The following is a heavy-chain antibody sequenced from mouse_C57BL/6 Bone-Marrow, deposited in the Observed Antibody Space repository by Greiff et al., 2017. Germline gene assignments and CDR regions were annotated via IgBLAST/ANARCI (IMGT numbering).Heavy chain of an antibody. D-gene: IGHD3-3*01. CDR3: ARDARGRMDY. J-gene: IGHJ4*01. V-gene: IGHV7-1*01. CDR2: SRNKANDYTT. CDR1: GFTFSDFY. Sequence: EVNVVESGGGLVQSGRSLRLSCATSGFTFSDFYMEWVRQAPGKGLEWIAASRNKANDYTTEYSASVKGRFIVSRDTSQSILYLQMNALRAEDTAIYYCARDARGRMDYWGQGTSVTVSS.